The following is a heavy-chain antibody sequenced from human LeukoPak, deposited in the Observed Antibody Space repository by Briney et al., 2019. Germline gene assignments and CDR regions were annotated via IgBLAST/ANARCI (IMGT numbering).Heavy chain of an antibody. V-gene: IGHV3-15*01. Sequence: SGGSLGLSCAASGFTFSNAWMSWVRQAPGKGLEWVGRIKSKTDGGTTDYAAPVKGRFTISRDDSKNTLYLQMNSLKTEDTAMYYCTTYSSSWYYFDCWGQGTLVTVSS. J-gene: IGHJ4*02. CDR1: GFTFSNAW. CDR3: TTYSSSWYYFDC. CDR2: IKSKTDGGTT. D-gene: IGHD6-13*01.